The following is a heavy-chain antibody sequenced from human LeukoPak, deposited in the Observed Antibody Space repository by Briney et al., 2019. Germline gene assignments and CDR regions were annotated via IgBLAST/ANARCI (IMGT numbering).Heavy chain of an antibody. Sequence: SETLSLTCTVSGGSISSYYWSWIRQPPGKGLEWIGYIYYSGSTNYNPSPKSRVTISVDTSENQFSLKLSSVTAADTAVYYCARGRSSMVRGYYYYYMDVWGKGTTVTISS. CDR2: IYYSGST. CDR1: GGSISSYY. CDR3: ARGRSSMVRGYYYYYMDV. D-gene: IGHD3-10*01. J-gene: IGHJ6*03. V-gene: IGHV4-59*01.